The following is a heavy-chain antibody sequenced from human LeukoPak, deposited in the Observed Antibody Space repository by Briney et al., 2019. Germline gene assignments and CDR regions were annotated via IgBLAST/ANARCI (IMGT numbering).Heavy chain of an antibody. V-gene: IGHV4-38-2*02. CDR2: IYHSGST. CDR1: GYSISSGYY. CDR3: ARDLYGSGRNDAFDI. Sequence: SETLSLTCTVSGYSISSGYYWGWIRQPPGKGLEWIGSIYHSGSTYYNPSLKSRVTISVDTSKNQFSLRLSSVTAADTAVYYCARDLYGSGRNDAFDIWGQGTMVTVSS. D-gene: IGHD3-10*01. J-gene: IGHJ3*02.